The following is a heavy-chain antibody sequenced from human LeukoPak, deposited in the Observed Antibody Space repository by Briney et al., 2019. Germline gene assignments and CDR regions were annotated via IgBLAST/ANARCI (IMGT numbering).Heavy chain of an antibody. D-gene: IGHD1-7*01. CDR2: ISGSGGST. Sequence: GGSLRLSCAASGFTFSSYAMSWVRQAPGKGLEWVSAISGSGGSTYYADSVKGRFTISRDNSKNTLYLQMNSLRAEDTAVYYCARDPNLELELRGLFWFDPWGQGTLVTVSS. J-gene: IGHJ5*02. V-gene: IGHV3-23*01. CDR1: GFTFSSYA. CDR3: ARDPNLELELRGLFWFDP.